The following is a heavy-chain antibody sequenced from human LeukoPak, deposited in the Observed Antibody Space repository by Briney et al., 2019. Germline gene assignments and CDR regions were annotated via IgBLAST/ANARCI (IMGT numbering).Heavy chain of an antibody. Sequence: PSGTLSLTCAVSGGSISIKDWWSWVRQPPGKGLEWIGEIHHSGSTNYNPSLKSRVTISVDKSKKQFSLKLSSVTAADTAVYYCARSSAIHYYGSGRSAFDIWGQGTMVTVSS. CDR1: GGSISIKDW. CDR3: ARSSAIHYYGSGRSAFDI. J-gene: IGHJ3*02. D-gene: IGHD3-10*01. V-gene: IGHV4-4*02. CDR2: IHHSGST.